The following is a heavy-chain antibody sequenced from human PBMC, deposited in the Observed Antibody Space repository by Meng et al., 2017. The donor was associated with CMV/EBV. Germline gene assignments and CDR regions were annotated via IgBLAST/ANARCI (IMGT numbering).Heavy chain of an antibody. CDR2: IIPILGIA. Sequence: SVKVSCKASGGTFSSYAISWVRQAPGQGLEWMGGIIPILGIANYAQKFQGRVTITADKSTSTAYMELSSLRSEDTAVYYCARDEYSYGFPVYGLDVWGQGTTVTVSS. CDR1: GGTFSSYA. J-gene: IGHJ6*02. CDR3: ARDEYSYGFPVYGLDV. V-gene: IGHV1-69*10. D-gene: IGHD5-18*01.